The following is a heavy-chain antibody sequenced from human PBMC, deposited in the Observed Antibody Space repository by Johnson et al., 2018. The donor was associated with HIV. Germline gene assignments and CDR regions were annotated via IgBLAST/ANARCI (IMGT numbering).Heavy chain of an antibody. J-gene: IGHJ3*02. CDR2: INSDGSST. CDR3: ARRSGYAFDI. CDR1: GVTFITCT. Sequence: EVQLVESGGGVVQPGRSLRVSCAASGVTFITCTIYWVRQAPGKGLVWVSRINSDGSSTTYADSVKGRFTISRDNAKNTLSLQMNSLRVEDTAVYYCARRSGYAFDIWGQGTVVTVSS. D-gene: IGHD1-1*01. V-gene: IGHV3-74*02.